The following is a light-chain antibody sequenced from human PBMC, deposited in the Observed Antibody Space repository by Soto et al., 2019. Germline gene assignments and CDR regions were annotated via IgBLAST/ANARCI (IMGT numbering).Light chain of an antibody. CDR3: VAWDDNLSSRV. CDR1: RSNIGSAI. V-gene: IGLV1-47*01. Sequence: QSVLTQPPSLSGTPGQTVTISCIGSRSNIGSAIVHWYQQIPGAPPKHLILMNNQRPSGVPDRFSGSKSGTSASLVITGLRPEDEADYYCVAWDDNLSSRVFGGGTKLTVL. CDR2: MNN. J-gene: IGLJ3*02.